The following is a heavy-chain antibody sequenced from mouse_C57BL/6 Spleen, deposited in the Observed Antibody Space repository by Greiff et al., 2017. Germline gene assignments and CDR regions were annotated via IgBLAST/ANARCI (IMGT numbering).Heavy chain of an antibody. V-gene: IGHV1-50*01. Sequence: VQLQQPGAELVKPGASVKLSCKASGYTFTSYWMQWVKQRPGQGLEWIGEIDPSDSYTTSNQKFKGKATLTVDTSSSTAYMQLSSLTSEDSAVYYCASYIPGYFDVWGTGTTVTVSS. CDR1: GYTFTSYW. J-gene: IGHJ1*03. CDR2: IDPSDSYT. CDR3: ASYIPGYFDV. D-gene: IGHD2-10*01.